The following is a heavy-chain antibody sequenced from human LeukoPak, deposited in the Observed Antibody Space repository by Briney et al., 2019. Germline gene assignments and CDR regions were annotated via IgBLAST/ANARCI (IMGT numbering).Heavy chain of an antibody. Sequence: GGSLRLSCAPSGFTFSSYWMSWVRQAPGKGRGWVANIKQDGGEKYYVDSVKGRFTLSREHAKNSLYLQKNSLRAQDTAVYYWARDTSGWPLIDYWAQGTLVSVSS. CDR1: GFTFSSYW. J-gene: IGHJ4*02. D-gene: IGHD6-19*01. CDR3: ARDTSGWPLIDY. V-gene: IGHV3-7*01. CDR2: IKQDGGEK.